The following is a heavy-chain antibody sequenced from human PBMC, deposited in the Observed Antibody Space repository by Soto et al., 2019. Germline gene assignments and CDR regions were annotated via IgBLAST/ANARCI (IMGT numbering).Heavy chain of an antibody. V-gene: IGHV1-69*06. CDR1: GGTFSSYA. CDR2: IIPIFGTA. Sequence: ASVKVSCKASGGTFSSYAISWLRQAPGQGLEWMGGIIPIFGTANYAQKFQGRVTITADKSTSTAYMELSSLRSEDTAVYYCARVSSGFLDYGMDVWGQGTTVTVSS. D-gene: IGHD6-19*01. CDR3: ARVSSGFLDYGMDV. J-gene: IGHJ6*02.